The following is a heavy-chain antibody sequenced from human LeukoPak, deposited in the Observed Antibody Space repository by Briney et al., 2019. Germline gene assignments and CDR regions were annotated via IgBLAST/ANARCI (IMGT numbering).Heavy chain of an antibody. D-gene: IGHD3-3*01. CDR3: AQGYSYYDFLLSV. Sequence: GGFLRLSCEASGFTFRSYAMAWVRQAPGKGLEWVSAISGSGAKTYYADSVKGRFTISRDNSRNTLYLQMNSLRVEDTAVYYCAQGYSYYDFLLSVWGQGTMVTVSS. J-gene: IGHJ3*01. V-gene: IGHV3-23*01. CDR1: GFTFRSYA. CDR2: ISGSGAKT.